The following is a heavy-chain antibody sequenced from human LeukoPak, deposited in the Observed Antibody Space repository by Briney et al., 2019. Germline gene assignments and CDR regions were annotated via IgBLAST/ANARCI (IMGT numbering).Heavy chain of an antibody. V-gene: IGHV4-4*02. CDR2: IYHSGST. D-gene: IGHD3-22*01. CDR1: GGSISSSNW. Sequence: SETLSLTCAVSGGSISSSNWWSWVRQPPGKGLEWIGEIYHSGSTNYNPSLKSRVTISVDKSKNQFSLKLSSVTAADTAVHYCARDRDSSGYYPPDAFDIWGQGTMVTVSS. CDR3: ARDRDSSGYYPPDAFDI. J-gene: IGHJ3*02.